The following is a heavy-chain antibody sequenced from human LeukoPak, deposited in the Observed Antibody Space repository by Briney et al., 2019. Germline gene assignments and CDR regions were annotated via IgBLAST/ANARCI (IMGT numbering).Heavy chain of an antibody. D-gene: IGHD2-21*02. Sequence: ASVKVSCKASGYTFTGYYMHWVRQAPGQGLEWMGWINPNSGGTNCAQKFQGRVTMTRDTSISTAYMELSRLRSDDTAVYYCAREADCGGDCYPDYWGQGTLVTVPS. CDR1: GYTFTGYY. J-gene: IGHJ4*02. CDR2: INPNSGGT. V-gene: IGHV1-2*02. CDR3: AREADCGGDCYPDY.